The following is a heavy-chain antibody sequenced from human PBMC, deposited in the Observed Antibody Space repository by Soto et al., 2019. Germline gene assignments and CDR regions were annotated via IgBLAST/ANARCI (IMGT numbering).Heavy chain of an antibody. D-gene: IGHD3-10*01. Sequence: QVQLVESGGGVVQPGRSLRLSCAASGFTFSSYAMQWVRQAPGKGLEWVAVISYDGSNKYYADSVKGRFTISRDHSKNTLYLQMNSLRAEDTAGYYCARPDYGSGSYPDYWGQGTLVTVSS. CDR2: ISYDGSNK. J-gene: IGHJ4*02. V-gene: IGHV3-30-3*01. CDR1: GFTFSSYA. CDR3: ARPDYGSGSYPDY.